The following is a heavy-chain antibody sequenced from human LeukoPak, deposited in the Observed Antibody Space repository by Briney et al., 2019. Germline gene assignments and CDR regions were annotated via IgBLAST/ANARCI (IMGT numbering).Heavy chain of an antibody. V-gene: IGHV1-3*01. CDR1: GYTFTSYG. Sequence: ASVKVSCKASGYTFTSYGISWVRQAPGQGLEWMGWINAGNGNTKYSQKFQGRVTITRDTSASTAYMELSSLRSEDTAVYYCAREGPPNWFDPWGQGTLVTVSS. CDR2: INAGNGNT. J-gene: IGHJ5*02. CDR3: AREGPPNWFDP.